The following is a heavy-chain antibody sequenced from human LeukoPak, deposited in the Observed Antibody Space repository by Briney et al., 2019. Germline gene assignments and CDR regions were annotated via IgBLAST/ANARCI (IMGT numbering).Heavy chain of an antibody. J-gene: IGHJ4*02. D-gene: IGHD1-26*01. CDR1: EFTFSSYS. Sequence: GGSLRLSCAASEFTFSSYSMNWVRQAPGKGLEWVSSISSSSSYIYYADSVKGRFTISRDNAKNSLYLQMNSLRAEDTAVYYCARDSYAHGSFYYWGQGTLVTVSS. CDR2: ISSSSSYI. CDR3: ARDSYAHGSFYY. V-gene: IGHV3-21*01.